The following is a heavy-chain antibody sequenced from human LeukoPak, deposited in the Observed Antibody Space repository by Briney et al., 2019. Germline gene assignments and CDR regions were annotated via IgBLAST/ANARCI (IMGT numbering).Heavy chain of an antibody. CDR3: DRPYYNDSRIDP. V-gene: IGHV4-30-4*02. CDR2: IYYSGSS. CDR1: GGSFSGGDYY. Sequence: SETLSLTCTVSGGSFSGGDYYWSWLRQPPGKGLEWIAYIYYSGSSYYNPSLKSRVTISANTSKNQLSLKLSPMTAAAAPFYYCDRPYYNDSRIDPWGQGTLVTVSS. J-gene: IGHJ5*02. D-gene: IGHD3-22*01.